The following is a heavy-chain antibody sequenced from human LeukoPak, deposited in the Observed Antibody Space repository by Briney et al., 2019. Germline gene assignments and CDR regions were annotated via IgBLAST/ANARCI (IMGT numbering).Heavy chain of an antibody. V-gene: IGHV4-31*03. J-gene: IGHJ5*02. CDR1: GGSISSGGYR. CDR2: IYNSGST. CDR3: ARHLGYCSSTSCFHNWFDP. Sequence: SETLSLTCNVSGGSISSGGYRWSWIRQHPGKGLEWIGYIYNSGSTYYNPALKSRVTISVDTSKNQFSLKLSSVTAADTAVYYCARHLGYCSSTSCFHNWFDPWGQGTLVTVSS. D-gene: IGHD2-2*01.